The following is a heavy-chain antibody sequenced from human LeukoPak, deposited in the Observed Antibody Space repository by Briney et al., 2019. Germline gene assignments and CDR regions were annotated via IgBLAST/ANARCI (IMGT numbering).Heavy chain of an antibody. V-gene: IGHV3-23*01. Sequence: GGSLRLSCAASRFTFDNYAMTWVRQAPGKGLEWVSAIDGSGGRTYYADSVQGRFTISRDNSRNTLYLQMNTLRAEDTAVYYCAKSGVCSSTSCYLSRDAFDIWGQGTMVTVSS. J-gene: IGHJ3*02. CDR2: IDGSGGRT. D-gene: IGHD2-2*01. CDR3: AKSGVCSSTSCYLSRDAFDI. CDR1: RFTFDNYA.